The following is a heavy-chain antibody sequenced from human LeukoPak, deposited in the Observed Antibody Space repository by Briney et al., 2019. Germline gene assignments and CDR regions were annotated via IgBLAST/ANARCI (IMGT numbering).Heavy chain of an antibody. CDR1: GFTFSSYS. Sequence: GGSLRLSCAASGFTFSSYSMNWARQAPGKGLEWVSSISSSSSYIYYADSVKGRFTISRDNAKNSLYLQMNSLRAEDTAVYYCARDSTYYYDSSGYYPRGQGTLVTVSS. D-gene: IGHD3-22*01. J-gene: IGHJ4*02. V-gene: IGHV3-21*01. CDR3: ARDSTYYYDSSGYYP. CDR2: ISSSSSYI.